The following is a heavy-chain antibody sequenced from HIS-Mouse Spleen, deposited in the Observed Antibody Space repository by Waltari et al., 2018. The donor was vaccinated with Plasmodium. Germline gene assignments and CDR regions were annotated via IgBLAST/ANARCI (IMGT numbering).Heavy chain of an antibody. Sequence: QVQLQQWGAGLLKPSETLSLTGAVNGGSFSGYYWSWIRQPRGKGLEWIGEINHSGSTNYNPSLKSRVTISVDTSKNQFSLKLSSVTAADTAVYYCARLVVVASKDSYWGQGTLVTVSS. V-gene: IGHV4-34*01. J-gene: IGHJ4*02. CDR3: ARLVVVASKDSY. CDR1: GGSFSGYY. CDR2: INHSGST. D-gene: IGHD2-15*01.